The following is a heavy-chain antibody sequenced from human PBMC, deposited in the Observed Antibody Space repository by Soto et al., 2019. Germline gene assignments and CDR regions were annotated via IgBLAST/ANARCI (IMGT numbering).Heavy chain of an antibody. V-gene: IGHV3-23*01. CDR1: GFTFSSYA. J-gene: IGHJ6*02. CDR3: AKVRGSGWPRLGDYYYGMDV. D-gene: IGHD6-19*01. CDR2: ISGSGGST. Sequence: PGGSLRLSCAASGFTFSSYAMSWVRQAPGKGPEWVSAISGSGGSTYYADSVKGRFTISRDNSKNTLYLQMNSLRAEDTAVYYCAKVRGSGWPRLGDYYYGMDVWGQGTTVTVSS.